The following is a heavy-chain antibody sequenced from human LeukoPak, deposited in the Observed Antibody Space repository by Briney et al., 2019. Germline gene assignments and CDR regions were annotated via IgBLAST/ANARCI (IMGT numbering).Heavy chain of an antibody. CDR2: ISYDGSNK. Sequence: GGSLRLSCTASGLTFSSYGMHWVRQAPGKGLEWVTVISYDGSNKYFADSVKGRFTISRDNSKNTLFLQMNSLRAEDTAVYYCAKDMTQFWSGPDYWGPGTLVTVSS. CDR1: GLTFSSYG. D-gene: IGHD3-3*01. CDR3: AKDMTQFWSGPDY. V-gene: IGHV3-30*18. J-gene: IGHJ4*02.